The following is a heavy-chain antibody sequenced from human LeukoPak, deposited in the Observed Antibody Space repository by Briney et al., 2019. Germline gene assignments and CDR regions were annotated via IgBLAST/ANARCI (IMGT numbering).Heavy chain of an antibody. V-gene: IGHV3-48*04. CDR1: GFTFSSYS. Sequence: GGSLRLSCAASGFTFSSYSMNWVRQAPGKGLEWVSYISSSSSTIYYADSVKGRFTISRDNAKNSLYLQMNSLRAEDTAVYYYAREHMAARRDYYYYYMDVWGKGTTVTVSS. CDR3: AREHMAARRDYYYYYMDV. CDR2: ISSSSSTI. J-gene: IGHJ6*03. D-gene: IGHD6-6*01.